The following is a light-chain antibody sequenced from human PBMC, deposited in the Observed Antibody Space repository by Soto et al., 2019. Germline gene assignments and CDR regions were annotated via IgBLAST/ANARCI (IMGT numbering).Light chain of an antibody. CDR3: SSYTTTTTLWV. V-gene: IGLV2-14*01. CDR2: EVS. J-gene: IGLJ3*02. Sequence: QSALTQPASVSGSPGQSVTISCTGTSSDIGAYNYVSWYQQHPGKAPKLIISEVSDRPSGVSDRFSGSKSGNTASLSISGLQAEDEAHYFCSSYTTTTTLWVFGGGTKLTVL. CDR1: SSDIGAYNY.